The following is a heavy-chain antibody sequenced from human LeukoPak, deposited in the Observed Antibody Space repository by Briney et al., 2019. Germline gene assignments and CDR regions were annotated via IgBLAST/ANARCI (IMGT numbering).Heavy chain of an antibody. CDR2: INPSGGST. J-gene: IGHJ3*02. CDR1: GYTFTSYY. CDR3: TAEPVAFDI. V-gene: IGHV1-46*01. D-gene: IGHD1-14*01. Sequence: ASVKVSRKASGYTFTSYYMHWVRQAPGQGLEWMGIINPSGGSTSYAQKFQGRVTMTRDTSTSTVYMELSSLRSEDTAVYYCTAEPVAFDIWGQGTMVTVSS.